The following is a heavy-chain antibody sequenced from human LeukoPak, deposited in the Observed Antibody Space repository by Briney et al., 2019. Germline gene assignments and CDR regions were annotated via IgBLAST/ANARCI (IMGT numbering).Heavy chain of an antibody. CDR1: GFTVSSNY. V-gene: IGHV3-69-1*01. J-gene: IGHJ4*02. CDR3: ARESIAARRPFDY. D-gene: IGHD6-6*01. CDR2: ISSSSYI. Sequence: GGSLRLSCAASGFTVSSNYMTWVRQAPGKGLEWVSSISSSSYIYYADSVKGRFTISRDNAKNSLYLQMNGLRAEDTAVYYCARESIAARRPFDYWGQGTLVTVSS.